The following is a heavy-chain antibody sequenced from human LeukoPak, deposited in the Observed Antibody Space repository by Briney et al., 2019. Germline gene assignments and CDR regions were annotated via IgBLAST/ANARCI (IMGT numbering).Heavy chain of an antibody. CDR1: GFTLGDYG. V-gene: IGHV3-20*04. Sequence: PGGSLRLSCAASGFTLGDYGMSWVRQVPGKGLEWVSNINWNGGSTGYADSVKGRFTISRDNAKNSLYLQMNSLRAEDTALYYCARVNDILTGYYPFDYWGQGTLVTVSS. CDR3: ARVNDILTGYYPFDY. D-gene: IGHD3-9*01. CDR2: INWNGGST. J-gene: IGHJ4*02.